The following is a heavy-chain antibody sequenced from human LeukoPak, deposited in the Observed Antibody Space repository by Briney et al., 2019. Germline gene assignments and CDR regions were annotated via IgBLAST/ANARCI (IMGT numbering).Heavy chain of an antibody. D-gene: IGHD3-10*01. CDR3: ARGTPHYYGSGSYYIRRFDP. V-gene: IGHV4-59*12. J-gene: IGHJ5*02. Sequence: PSETLSLTCTVSGGSINNYYWSWIRQPPGKGLEWIGYIYSSGSTNYNPSLKSRVTISLDTSKNQFSLRLTSVTAADTAVYYCARGTPHYYGSGSYYIRRFDPWGQGTLVTVSS. CDR1: GGSINNYY. CDR2: IYSSGST.